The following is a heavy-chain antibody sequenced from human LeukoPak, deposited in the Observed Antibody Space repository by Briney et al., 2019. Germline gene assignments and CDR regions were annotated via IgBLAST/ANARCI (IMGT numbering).Heavy chain of an antibody. V-gene: IGHV4-39*01. CDR1: GGSISRSGYY. Sequence: SETLSLTCTVSGGSISRSGYYWGWIRQPPGKGLEWIGNIYYSGSTYYNPSLKSRVTISADTPKDQFSLKLSSVTAADTAVYYCARLPDPYYFDYWGQGTLVTVSS. J-gene: IGHJ4*02. CDR3: ARLPDPYYFDY. CDR2: IYYSGST.